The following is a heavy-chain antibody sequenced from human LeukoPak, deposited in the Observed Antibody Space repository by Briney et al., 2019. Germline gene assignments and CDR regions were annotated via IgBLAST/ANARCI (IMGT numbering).Heavy chain of an antibody. J-gene: IGHJ5*02. CDR3: ARDRIAAAIFDP. V-gene: IGHV3-7*01. Sequence: PGGSLRLSCAASGFTFSSYRMSWVRQAPGKGLEWVANIKQDGSEKYYVDSVKGRFTISRDNAKNSLYLQTNSLRAEDTAVYYCARDRIAAAIFDPWGQGTLLTVSS. CDR2: IKQDGSEK. D-gene: IGHD6-13*01. CDR1: GFTFSSYR.